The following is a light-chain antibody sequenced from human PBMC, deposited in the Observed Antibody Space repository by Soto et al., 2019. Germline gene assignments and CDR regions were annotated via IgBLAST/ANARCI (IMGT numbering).Light chain of an antibody. CDR2: NDN. CDR1: SGSITSNY. Sequence: NFMLTQPLSVSESPGKTVIISCTRSSGSITSNYVQWRQQRPGSAPTTVIYNDNQRPSGVPDRFSGSIDSSSNSASLTISGLKTEDEADYYCQSYDANNVVFGGGTKLTVL. CDR3: QSYDANNVV. V-gene: IGLV6-57*04. J-gene: IGLJ2*01.